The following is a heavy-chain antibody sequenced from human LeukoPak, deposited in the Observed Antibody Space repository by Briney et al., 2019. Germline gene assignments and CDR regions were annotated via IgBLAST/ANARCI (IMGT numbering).Heavy chain of an antibody. D-gene: IGHD4-17*01. CDR2: IYYSGST. CDR1: GGSISSSSYY. Sequence: PSETLSLTCTVSGGSISSSSYYWGWIRQPPGKGLEWIGSIYYSGSTYYNPSLKSRVTISVDTSKNQFSLKLSSVTAADTAVYYCARLSNDYGDYAGYWYFDLWGRGTLVTVPS. CDR3: ARLSNDYGDYAGYWYFDL. V-gene: IGHV4-39*01. J-gene: IGHJ2*01.